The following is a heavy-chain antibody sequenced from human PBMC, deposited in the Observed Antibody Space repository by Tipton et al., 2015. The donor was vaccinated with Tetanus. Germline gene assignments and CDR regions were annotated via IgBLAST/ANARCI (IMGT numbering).Heavy chain of an antibody. CDR1: GDSMTDFY. Sequence: TLSLTCNVSGDSMTDFYWSWIRQPPGKGLEWIAYIFYSGRTQYNPSLKSRATISVDTAKNQFSPQLASVTASDTAIYYCARTTRRWLHPDYWGQGTLVTVSS. CDR3: ARTTRRWLHPDY. CDR2: IFYSGRT. J-gene: IGHJ4*02. D-gene: IGHD5-24*01. V-gene: IGHV4-59*01.